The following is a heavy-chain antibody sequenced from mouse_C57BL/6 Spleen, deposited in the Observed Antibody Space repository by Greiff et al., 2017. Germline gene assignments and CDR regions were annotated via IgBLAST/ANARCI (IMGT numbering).Heavy chain of an antibody. V-gene: IGHV5-9-1*02. J-gene: IGHJ4*01. Sequence: EVQLQESGEGLVKPGGSLKLSCAASGFTFSSYAMSWVRQTPEKRLEWVAYISSGGDYIYYADTVKGRFTISRDNARNTLYLQMSSLKSEDKARDYCTRDGPAMDYWGQGTSVTVSS. D-gene: IGHD2-3*01. CDR3: TRDGPAMDY. CDR2: ISSGGDYI. CDR1: GFTFSSYA.